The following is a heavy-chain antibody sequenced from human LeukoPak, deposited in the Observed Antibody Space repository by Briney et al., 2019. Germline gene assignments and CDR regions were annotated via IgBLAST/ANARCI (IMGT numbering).Heavy chain of an antibody. Sequence: ASVKVSCKASGYTFTSYGISWVRQAPGQGLEWMGWISAYNGNTNYAQKLQGRVTMTTDTSTSTAYMELRSLRSDDTAVYYCARDQGITMVRGVITLYYFDYWGQGTLVTVSS. V-gene: IGHV1-18*01. CDR2: ISAYNGNT. D-gene: IGHD3-10*01. CDR1: GYTFTSYG. J-gene: IGHJ4*02. CDR3: ARDQGITMVRGVITLYYFDY.